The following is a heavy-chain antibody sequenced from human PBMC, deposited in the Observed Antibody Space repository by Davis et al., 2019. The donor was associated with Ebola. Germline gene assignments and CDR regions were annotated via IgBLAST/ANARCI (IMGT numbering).Heavy chain of an antibody. D-gene: IGHD6-19*01. Sequence: ASVKVSCKASGYTFTSYDINWVRQATGQGLEWMGWMNPNSGNTGYAQKFQGWVTMTRDTSISTAYMELSRLRSDDTAVYYCARGRSSGSAPYYYYYGMDVWGQGTTVTVSS. V-gene: IGHV1-8*01. J-gene: IGHJ6*02. CDR1: GYTFTSYD. CDR2: MNPNSGNT. CDR3: ARGRSSGSAPYYYYYGMDV.